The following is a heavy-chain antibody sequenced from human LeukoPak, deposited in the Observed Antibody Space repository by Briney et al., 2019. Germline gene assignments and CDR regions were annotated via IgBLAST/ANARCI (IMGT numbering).Heavy chain of an antibody. D-gene: IGHD6-19*01. CDR3: ARDHRSVAGQFDY. J-gene: IGHJ4*02. CDR2: TYSGGGT. CDR1: GFTVSSNY. V-gene: IGHV3-66*01. Sequence: GGLRLSCAASGFTVSSNYMSWVRQAPGKGLEWVSLTYSGGGTDYTDSVKGRFIISRDNSKNTLYLQMNRLRAEDTAIYYCARDHRSVAGQFDYWGQGTLVTVSS.